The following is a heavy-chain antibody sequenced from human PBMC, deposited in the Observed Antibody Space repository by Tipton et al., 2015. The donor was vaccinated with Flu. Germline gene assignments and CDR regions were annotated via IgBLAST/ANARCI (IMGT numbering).Heavy chain of an antibody. Sequence: QLVQSGAEVKKPGESLKISCKGSGYSFSNYWIGWVRQLSGKGLEWMGIIYPGDSETRYSPAFQGQVTISADKSISTAYVQWSSLKASDTAMYYCVRHPYCTNAVCPPGYWYFDLWGRDTLVTVSS. CDR1: GYSFSNYW. D-gene: IGHD2-8*01. V-gene: IGHV5-51*01. CDR2: IYPGDSET. J-gene: IGHJ2*01. CDR3: VRHPYCTNAVCPPGYWYFDL.